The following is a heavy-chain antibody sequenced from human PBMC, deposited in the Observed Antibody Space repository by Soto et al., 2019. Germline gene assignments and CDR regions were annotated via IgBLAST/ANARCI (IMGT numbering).Heavy chain of an antibody. J-gene: IGHJ3*02. CDR3: ARDLYWSYGGNPGAFDI. CDR1: GYTFTSYA. CDR2: INAGNGNT. V-gene: IGHV1-3*01. Sequence: ASVKVSCKASGYTFTSYAMHWVRQAPGQRLEWMGWINAGNGNTKYSQKFQGRVTITRDTSASTAYMELSSLRSEDTAVYHCARDLYWSYGGNPGAFDIWGQGTMVTVSS. D-gene: IGHD1-26*01.